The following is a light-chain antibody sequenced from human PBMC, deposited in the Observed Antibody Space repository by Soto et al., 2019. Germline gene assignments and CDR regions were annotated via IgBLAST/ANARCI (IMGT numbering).Light chain of an antibody. CDR1: SSNIGAGYD. CDR2: GNS. Sequence: QPVLTQPPSVSGAPGQRVTISCTGSSSNIGAGYDVHWYQQLPGTAPKLLIYGNSNRPSGVPDRFSGSKSGPSASLAIAGLRAEDEADYYCQSYDSSLSGWVFGGGTKLTVL. J-gene: IGLJ3*02. CDR3: QSYDSSLSGWV. V-gene: IGLV1-40*01.